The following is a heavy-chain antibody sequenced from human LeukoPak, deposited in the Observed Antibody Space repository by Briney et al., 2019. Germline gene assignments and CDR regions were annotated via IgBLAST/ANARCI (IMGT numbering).Heavy chain of an antibody. J-gene: IGHJ6*03. Sequence: GASVTLSFKSSGYTFTGYYMHWGVHARGQGLDWIRLINPNSGGTNYAQKFQGRVTMTRDTSISTAYMELSRLRSDDTAVYYCARGGTRYYYYMDVWGKGTTVTVSS. D-gene: IGHD3-16*01. V-gene: IGHV1-2*02. CDR1: GYTFTGYY. CDR2: INPNSGGT. CDR3: ARGGTRYYYYMDV.